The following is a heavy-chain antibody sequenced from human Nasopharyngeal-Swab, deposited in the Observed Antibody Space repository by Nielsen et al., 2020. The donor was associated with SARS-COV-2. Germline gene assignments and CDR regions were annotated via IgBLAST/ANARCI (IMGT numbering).Heavy chain of an antibody. CDR3: ARVSRYYDILTGYYAEDGMDV. CDR2: IKQDGSEK. D-gene: IGHD3-9*01. Sequence: WIRQPPGKGLEWVANIKQDGSEKYCVDSVKGRFTISRDNAKNSLYLQMNSLRAEDTAVYYCARVSRYYDILTGYYAEDGMDVWGQGTTVTVSS. J-gene: IGHJ6*02. V-gene: IGHV3-7*01.